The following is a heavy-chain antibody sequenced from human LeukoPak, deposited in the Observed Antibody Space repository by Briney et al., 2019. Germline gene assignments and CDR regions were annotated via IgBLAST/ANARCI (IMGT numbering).Heavy chain of an antibody. D-gene: IGHD4-17*01. J-gene: IGHJ4*02. CDR2: ISGSGGST. CDR3: AKDKYTILTTLSY. V-gene: IGHV3-23*01. CDR1: GFTFTTYA. Sequence: PGGSLRLSCAASGFTFTTYAMNWVRQAPGKGLEWVSAISGSGGSTFYADSVKGRFTISRDNSKNTLFLQMNSLRAEDTAVYYCAKDKYTILTTLSYWGQGTLVAVSS.